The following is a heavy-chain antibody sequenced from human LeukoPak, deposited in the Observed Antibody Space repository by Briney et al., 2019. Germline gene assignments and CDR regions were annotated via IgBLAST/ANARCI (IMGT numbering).Heavy chain of an antibody. CDR3: AKTAVQYDSSGYYDY. Sequence: GGSLRLSCTASGFTFSSYGIHWVRQAPGKGLEWVAFIRYDGSNKYYGDSVKGRFTISRDNSKNTLYLQMNSLRAEDTAVYYCAKTAVQYDSSGYYDYWGQGTLVTVSS. V-gene: IGHV3-30*02. CDR1: GFTFSSYG. CDR2: IRYDGSNK. J-gene: IGHJ4*02. D-gene: IGHD3-22*01.